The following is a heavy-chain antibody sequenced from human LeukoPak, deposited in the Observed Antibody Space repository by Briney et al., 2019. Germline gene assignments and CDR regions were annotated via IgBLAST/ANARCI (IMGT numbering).Heavy chain of an antibody. CDR3: ARIGLGIDY. D-gene: IGHD1-26*01. CDR1: GGSISSYY. CDR2: IYHSGST. V-gene: IGHV4-59*12. J-gene: IGHJ4*02. Sequence: SETLSLTCTVSGGSISSYYWSWIRQPPGKGLEWIGEIYHSGSTNYNPSLKSRVTISVDKSKNQFSLKLSSVTAADTAVYYCARIGLGIDYWGQGTLVTVSS.